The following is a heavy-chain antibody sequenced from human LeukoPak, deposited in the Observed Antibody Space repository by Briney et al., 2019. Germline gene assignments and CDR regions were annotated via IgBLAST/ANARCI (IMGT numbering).Heavy chain of an antibody. CDR2: INPSGGST. D-gene: IGHD3-10*01. V-gene: IGHV1-46*01. CDR3: ARDRSGGYYDWFDP. CDR1: GYTFTNYY. J-gene: IGHJ5*02. Sequence: ASVKVSCKASGYTFTNYYIHLVRQAPGQGLEGLGFINPSGGSTSYAQKFQARVTMTRDTSTSTVYMELSSLRSEDTAVYYCARDRSGGYYDWFDPWGQGTLVTVSS.